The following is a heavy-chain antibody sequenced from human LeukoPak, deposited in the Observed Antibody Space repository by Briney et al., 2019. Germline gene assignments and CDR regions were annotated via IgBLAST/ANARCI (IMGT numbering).Heavy chain of an antibody. V-gene: IGHV4-59*12. CDR2: IYYSGST. Sequence: SETLSLTCTVSGGSISSYYWSWIRQPPGKGLEWIGYIYYSGSTNYNPSLKSRVTISVDTSKNQFSLKLSSVTAADTAVYYCARGGVPKWLRWTNSNNWFDPWGQGTLVTVSS. CDR1: GGSISSYY. CDR3: ARGGVPKWLRWTNSNNWFDP. D-gene: IGHD5-12*01. J-gene: IGHJ5*02.